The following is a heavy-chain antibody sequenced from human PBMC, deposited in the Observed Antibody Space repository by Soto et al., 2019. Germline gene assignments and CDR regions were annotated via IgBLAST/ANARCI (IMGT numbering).Heavy chain of an antibody. CDR2: ISGSGGST. J-gene: IGHJ5*02. V-gene: IGHV3-23*01. D-gene: IGHD3-10*01. Sequence: DVQLLESGGGLVQPGGSLRLSCAASGFTFSSYAMSWVRQAPGKGLEWVSAISGSGGSTYYADSVKGRFTISRDNSKNTLYLQMNSLRAEDTAVYYCAKGQGWFGELIGAWFDPWGQGTLVTVSS. CDR1: GFTFSSYA. CDR3: AKGQGWFGELIGAWFDP.